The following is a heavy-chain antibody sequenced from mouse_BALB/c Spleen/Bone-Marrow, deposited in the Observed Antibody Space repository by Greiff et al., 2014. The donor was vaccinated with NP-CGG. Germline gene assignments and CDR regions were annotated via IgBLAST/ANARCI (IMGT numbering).Heavy chain of an antibody. Sequence: DVHLVESGPELVKPGASMKISYKASGYSFTGYIMNWVKQSHGKNLEWIGLINPYNGGTSYNQKFKGKATLTVDKSSSTAYMELLSLTSEDSAVYYCARGPEYAMDYWGQGTSVTVSS. V-gene: IGHV1-25*01. CDR3: ARGPEYAMDY. CDR1: GYSFTGYI. CDR2: INPYNGGT. J-gene: IGHJ4*01.